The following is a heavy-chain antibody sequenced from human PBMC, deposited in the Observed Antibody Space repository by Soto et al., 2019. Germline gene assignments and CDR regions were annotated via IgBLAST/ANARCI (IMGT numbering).Heavy chain of an antibody. CDR1: GFTFSSYS. Sequence: LSLTCAASGFTFSSYSMNWVRQAPGKGLEWVSYISSSSSTIYYADSVKGRFTISRDNAKNSLYLQMNSLRDEDTAVYYCAREIGGRYSSSWYFDYWGQGTLVTVSS. D-gene: IGHD6-13*01. V-gene: IGHV3-48*02. CDR3: AREIGGRYSSSWYFDY. J-gene: IGHJ4*02. CDR2: ISSSSSTI.